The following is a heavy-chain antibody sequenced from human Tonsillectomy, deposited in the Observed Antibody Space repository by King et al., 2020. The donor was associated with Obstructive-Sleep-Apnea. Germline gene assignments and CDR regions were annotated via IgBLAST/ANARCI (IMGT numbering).Heavy chain of an antibody. D-gene: IGHD3-10*01. J-gene: IGHJ3*02. V-gene: IGHV3-48*04. Sequence: VQLVESGGGLVQPGGSLRLSCAASGFTFSSYSMNWVRQAPGKGLEWVSYISSSSSTIYYADSVKGRFTISRDNAKNSLYLQMNSLRAEDTAGYYCARGYDYYGSGSYYSRDAFDIWGQGTMVTVSS. CDR3: ARGYDYYGSGSYYSRDAFDI. CDR2: ISSSSSTI. CDR1: GFTFSSYS.